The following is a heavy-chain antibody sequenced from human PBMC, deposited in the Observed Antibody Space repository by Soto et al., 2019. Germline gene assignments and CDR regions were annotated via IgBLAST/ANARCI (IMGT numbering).Heavy chain of an antibody. Sequence: EVQLVESGGGLVQPGRSLRLSCAASGFTLDDYAIHWVRQTPGKGLEWVSGISWNSGSIGYSDSVKGRFTISRDNAKNSLYLQMNSLRAEDTALYYCAKESDAFHIWCQGTMVTVSS. J-gene: IGHJ3*02. V-gene: IGHV3-9*01. CDR3: AKESDAFHI. CDR1: GFTLDDYA. CDR2: ISWNSGSI.